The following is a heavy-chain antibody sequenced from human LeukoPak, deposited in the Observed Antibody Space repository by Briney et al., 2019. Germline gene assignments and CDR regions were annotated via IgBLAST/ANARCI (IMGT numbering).Heavy chain of an antibody. Sequence: SETLSLTCAVYGGSFSVYYWSWIRQPPGKGLEWIEEINHSGSTNCNPSLKSRVTISVDTSKNQFSLKLTSVTAADTAVYYCARGRGDSSGYYWSDPWGQGTLVTVSS. CDR3: ARGRGDSSGYYWSDP. J-gene: IGHJ5*02. CDR2: INHSGST. D-gene: IGHD3-22*01. CDR1: GGSFSVYY. V-gene: IGHV4-34*01.